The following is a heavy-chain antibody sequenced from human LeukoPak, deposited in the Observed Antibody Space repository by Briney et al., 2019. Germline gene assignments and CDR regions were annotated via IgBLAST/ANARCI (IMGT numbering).Heavy chain of an antibody. Sequence: GGSLRLSCAASGFTFSSYATSWVRQAPGKGLEWVSAISGSGGSTYYADSVKGRFTISRDNSKNTLYLQMNSLRAEDTAVYYCAKDPCSSTSCARNNWFDPWGQGTLVTVSP. CDR1: GFTFSSYA. V-gene: IGHV3-23*01. CDR2: ISGSGGST. CDR3: AKDPCSSTSCARNNWFDP. D-gene: IGHD2-2*01. J-gene: IGHJ5*02.